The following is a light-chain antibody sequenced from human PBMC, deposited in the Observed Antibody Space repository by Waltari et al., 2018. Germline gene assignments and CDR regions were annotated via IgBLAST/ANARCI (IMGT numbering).Light chain of an antibody. CDR2: EDI. V-gene: IGLV3-10*01. CDR3: YSTDFSGHDRV. J-gene: IGLJ3*02. Sequence: SYELTQPPSVSVSPGQTARITCSGDALSKQYAYWYQQKSGQAPVLVIYEDIKRPTGIPERFSGSSSGTMATLTISGAHVDDEADYYCYSTDFSGHDRVFGGGTKLTIL. CDR1: ALSKQY.